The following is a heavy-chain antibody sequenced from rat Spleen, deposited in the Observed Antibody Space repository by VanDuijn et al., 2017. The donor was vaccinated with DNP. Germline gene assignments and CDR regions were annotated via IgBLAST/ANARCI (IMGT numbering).Heavy chain of an antibody. J-gene: IGHJ2*01. V-gene: IGHV4-2*01. Sequence: EVKLVESGGGLVQPGRPLKLSCAASGFNFNDYWMGWVRQAPGTGLEWIGDINKDSSSINYSPSLKDKFTISRDNAQNTLYLQMSKLGSEDTAIYHCAKGPNYGGDSDYFDYWGQGVMVTVSS. D-gene: IGHD1-11*01. CDR2: INKDSSSI. CDR1: GFNFNDYW. CDR3: AKGPNYGGDSDYFDY.